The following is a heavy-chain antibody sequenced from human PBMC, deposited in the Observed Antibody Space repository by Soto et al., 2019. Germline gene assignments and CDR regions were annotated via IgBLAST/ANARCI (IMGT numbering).Heavy chain of an antibody. CDR3: SCEVYYGSSSPCS. J-gene: IGHJ5*02. D-gene: IGHD3-10*01. CDR2: ISAYNGNT. Sequence: ASVKVSCRASGYTFTSYGISWVRQAPGQGLEWMGWISAYNGNTNYAQKLQGRVTMTTDTSTSTAYMELRSLRSDDTAVYYCSCEVYYGSSSPCSCAQGTLVPVSS. V-gene: IGHV1-18*01. CDR1: GYTFTSYG.